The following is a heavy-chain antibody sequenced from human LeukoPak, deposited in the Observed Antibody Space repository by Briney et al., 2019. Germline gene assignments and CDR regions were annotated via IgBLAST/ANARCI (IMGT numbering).Heavy chain of an antibody. V-gene: IGHV3-30*02. CDR1: GFTFSSYG. CDR3: AKDVAEYNWNAEYNWFDP. J-gene: IGHJ5*02. Sequence: GGSLRLSCAASGFTFSSYGMHWVRQAPGKGLEWVAFIRYDGSNKYYADSVKGRFTISRDNSKNTLYLQMNSLRAEDTAVYYCAKDVAEYNWNAEYNWFDPWGQGTLVTVSS. D-gene: IGHD1-1*01. CDR2: IRYDGSNK.